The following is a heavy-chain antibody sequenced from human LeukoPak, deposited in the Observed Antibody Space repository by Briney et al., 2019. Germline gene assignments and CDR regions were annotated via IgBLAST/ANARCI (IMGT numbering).Heavy chain of an antibody. Sequence: SETLSLTCTVPGGSISSGSYYWSWIRQPAGKGLEWIGRFYTSGSTNYNPSLKSRLTISVDTSKNQFSLKLSSVTAADTAVYYCARATGTGMFDYWGQGTLVTVSS. V-gene: IGHV4-61*02. CDR1: GGSISSGSYY. D-gene: IGHD1-1*01. CDR2: FYTSGST. CDR3: ARATGTGMFDY. J-gene: IGHJ4*02.